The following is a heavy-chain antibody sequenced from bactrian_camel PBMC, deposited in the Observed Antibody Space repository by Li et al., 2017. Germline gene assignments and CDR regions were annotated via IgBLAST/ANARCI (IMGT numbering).Heavy chain of an antibody. Sequence: VQLVESGGGLVQPGGSLRLSCAASGFSFSTSGMSWVRQARGKGLEWVSGIFRDGCRIGYRDSVKGRFTIFRDNTKNMVYLEMTNLKFEDTARYHCAEGSLGSVGFSYWGQGTQVTVS. D-gene: IGHD1*01. CDR2: IFRDGCRI. CDR1: GFSFSTSG. CDR3: AEGSLGSVGFSY. V-gene: IGHV3S2*01. J-gene: IGHJ6*01.